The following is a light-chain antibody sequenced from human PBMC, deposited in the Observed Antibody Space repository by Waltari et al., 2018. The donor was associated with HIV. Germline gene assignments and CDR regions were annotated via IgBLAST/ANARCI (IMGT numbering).Light chain of an antibody. CDR3: ASWDDSLGGRWV. Sequence: QSVLTQSPSTSGTPGQTVTISCSGTRSDIGTHYVYWYQQFPGEAPKLLIYRNFRRPSGAPARFSGSKSGTSASLAISGLRSEDEAEYHCASWDDSLGGRWVFGGGTKLTVL. CDR1: RSDIGTHY. J-gene: IGLJ3*02. V-gene: IGLV1-47*01. CDR2: RNF.